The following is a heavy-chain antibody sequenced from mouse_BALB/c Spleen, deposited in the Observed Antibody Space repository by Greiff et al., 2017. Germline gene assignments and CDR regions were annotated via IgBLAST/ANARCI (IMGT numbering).Heavy chain of an antibody. D-gene: IGHD2-1*01. CDR2: INPNNGGT. CDR3: ARRIYYGNPCAY. Sequence: EVKLVESGPELVKPGASVKIPCKASGYTFTDYNMDWVKQSHGKSLEWIGDINPNNGGTIYNQKFKGKATLTVDKSSSTAYMELRSLTSEDTAVYYCARRIYYGNPCAYWGQGTLVTVSA. J-gene: IGHJ3*01. CDR1: GYTFTDYN. V-gene: IGHV1-18*01.